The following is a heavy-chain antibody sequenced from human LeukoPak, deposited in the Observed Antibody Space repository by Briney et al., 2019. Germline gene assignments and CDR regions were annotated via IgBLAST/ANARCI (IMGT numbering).Heavy chain of an antibody. Sequence: PSETLSLTCTVSGASISSYYWSWIRQPAGKGLEWIGRIYSSRSIYNPSLKSRVTMSVDTSKNQFSLKLSSVTAADTAVYHCARGSSSGWFLGDVWGKGTTVTVSS. V-gene: IGHV4-4*07. CDR3: ARGSSSGWFLGDV. CDR1: GASISSYY. CDR2: IYSSRS. D-gene: IGHD6-19*01. J-gene: IGHJ6*04.